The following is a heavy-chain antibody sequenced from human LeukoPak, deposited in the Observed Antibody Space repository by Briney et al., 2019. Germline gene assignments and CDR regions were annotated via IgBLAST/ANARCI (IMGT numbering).Heavy chain of an antibody. D-gene: IGHD4-17*01. CDR2: IYYSGST. CDR3: ARSDYGDLPDFYFDY. V-gene: IGHV4-59*08. J-gene: IGHJ4*02. Sequence: SETLSLTCTVSGGSISSYYWSWIRQPPGKGLEWIGCIYYSGSTNYNPSLKSRVTISADTSKNQFSLKLSSVTAADTAVYYCARSDYGDLPDFYFDYWGQGTLVTVSS. CDR1: GGSISSYY.